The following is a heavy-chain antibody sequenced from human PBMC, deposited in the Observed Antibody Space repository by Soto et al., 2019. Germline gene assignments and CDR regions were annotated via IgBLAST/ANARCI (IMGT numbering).Heavy chain of an antibody. V-gene: IGHV3-30*18. CDR1: GFTFSSYG. CDR2: ISYDGSNK. J-gene: IGHJ6*02. CDR3: AKATRSKYYYYYGMDV. D-gene: IGHD6-6*01. Sequence: GGSLRLSCAASGFTFSSYGMHWVRQAPGKGLEWVAVISYDGSNKYYADSVKGRFTISRDNSKNTLYLQMNSLRAEDTAVYYCAKATRSKYYYYYGMDVWGQGTTVTVSS.